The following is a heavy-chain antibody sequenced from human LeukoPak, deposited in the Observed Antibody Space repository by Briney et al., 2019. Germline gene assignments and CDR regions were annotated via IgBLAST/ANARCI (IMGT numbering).Heavy chain of an antibody. V-gene: IGHV3-23*01. Sequence: PGGSLRLSCAASGFRFSNYAMSWVRQAPGEVLEWVSAISGSGGNTYYADSVKGRFTISRDNSKTTLYLQMNSLRAEDTAVYYCAKDRVVRGVMGAFDIWGQGTMVTVSS. D-gene: IGHD3-10*01. CDR2: ISGSGGNT. J-gene: IGHJ3*02. CDR1: GFRFSNYA. CDR3: AKDRVVRGVMGAFDI.